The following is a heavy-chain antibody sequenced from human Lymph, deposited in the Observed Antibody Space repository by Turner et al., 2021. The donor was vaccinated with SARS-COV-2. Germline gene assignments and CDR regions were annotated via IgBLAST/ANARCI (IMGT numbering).Heavy chain of an antibody. D-gene: IGHD3-16*01. CDR1: GFTFNNYA. V-gene: IGHV3-30-3*01. CDR3: ARGLRRPSTMGEFDP. Sequence: LSCAASGFTFNNYAIHWVRQAPGKGLEWVAVISYDGINKYYADSVKGRFTISRDNSKNTLYLQMTSLRAEDTALYYCARGLRRPSTMGEFDPWGQGTQVTVSS. CDR2: ISYDGINK. J-gene: IGHJ5*02.